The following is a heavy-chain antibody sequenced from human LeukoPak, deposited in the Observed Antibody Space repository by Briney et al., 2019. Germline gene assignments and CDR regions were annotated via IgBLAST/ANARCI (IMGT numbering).Heavy chain of an antibody. V-gene: IGHV3-30*18. CDR3: AKYRSTFGGVIGDY. J-gene: IGHJ4*02. CDR1: GFTFSSYG. CDR2: ISYDGSNK. D-gene: IGHD3-16*02. Sequence: SGGSLRLSCAASGFTFSSYGMHWVRQAPGKGLEWVAVISYDGSNKYYADSVKGRFTISRDNSKNTLYLQMSSLRAEDTAVYYCAKYRSTFGGVIGDYWGQGTLVTVSS.